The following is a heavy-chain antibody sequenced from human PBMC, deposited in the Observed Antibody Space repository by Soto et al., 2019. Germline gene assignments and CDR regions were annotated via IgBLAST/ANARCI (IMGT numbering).Heavy chain of an antibody. CDR1: GFTFSSYA. CDR3: ARVNGISGTTSGYSDN. D-gene: IGHD1-7*01. V-gene: IGHV3-30-3*01. Sequence: QVQLVESGGGVVQPGRSLRLSCAASGFTFSSYAMHWVRQAPGKGLEWVAVISFDGSNNYYADSVKGRFTISRDNSKNTLYLQMNSLRAEDTAVYYCARVNGISGTTSGYSDNWGQGILVTVSS. CDR2: ISFDGSNN. J-gene: IGHJ4*02.